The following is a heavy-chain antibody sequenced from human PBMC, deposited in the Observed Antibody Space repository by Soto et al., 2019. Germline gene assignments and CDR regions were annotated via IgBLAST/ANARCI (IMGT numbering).Heavy chain of an antibody. CDR3: ARDHVYGDYGDY. J-gene: IGHJ4*02. D-gene: IGHD4-17*01. V-gene: IGHV3-74*01. CDR2: INSDGSST. CDR1: GFTFSSYW. Sequence: EVQLVESGGGLVQPGGSLRLSCAASGFTFSSYWMHWVRQAPGKGLVWVSRINSDGSSTSYAASVKGRFTISRDNAKNTLYLQMNSLRAEDTAVYYCARDHVYGDYGDYWGQGTLVTVSS.